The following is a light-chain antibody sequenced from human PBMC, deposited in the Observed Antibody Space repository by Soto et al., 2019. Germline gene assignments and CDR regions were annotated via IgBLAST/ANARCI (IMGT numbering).Light chain of an antibody. CDR3: MQGSHWPPLT. CDR2: KVS. Sequence: DVVVTQSPLSLPVTLGQAASISCRSSQSLVHSDGNTYLSWFHQRTGQSPRRLLYKVSNRDSGVPDRCSGSGSGTAFTLKISRVEADDVVVYYCMQGSHWPPLTFGQGTRLEI. CDR1: QSLVHSDGNTY. V-gene: IGKV2-30*02. J-gene: IGKJ5*01.